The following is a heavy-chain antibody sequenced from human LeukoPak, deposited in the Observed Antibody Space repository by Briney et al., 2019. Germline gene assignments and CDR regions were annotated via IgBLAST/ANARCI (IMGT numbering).Heavy chain of an antibody. Sequence: GGSLRLSCAAYRVTLSVYYMTLIRHPAGGRQEGTYYITSSGNIIYYEDAVKGRFTSSRDNAKTLLYLQMNSMSAEDTAVYYGTSMESTEYYFDYWGQGTLVTVSS. J-gene: IGHJ4*02. CDR1: RVTLSVYY. V-gene: IGHV3-11*04. CDR3: TSMESTEYYFDY. CDR2: ITSSGNII. D-gene: IGHD2-2*01.